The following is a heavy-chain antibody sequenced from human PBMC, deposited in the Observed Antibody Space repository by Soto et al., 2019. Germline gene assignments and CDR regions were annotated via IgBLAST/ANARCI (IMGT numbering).Heavy chain of an antibody. J-gene: IGHJ5*02. Sequence: ASVKVSCKASGYTFTSYAMHWVRQAPGQRLEWMGWINAGNGNTKYSQKFQGRVTITRDTSASTAYMELSSLRSEDTAVYYCARDTRPVGSGSYFSIDPWGQGTLVTGSS. D-gene: IGHD3-10*01. V-gene: IGHV1-3*01. CDR1: GYTFTSYA. CDR3: ARDTRPVGSGSYFSIDP. CDR2: INAGNGNT.